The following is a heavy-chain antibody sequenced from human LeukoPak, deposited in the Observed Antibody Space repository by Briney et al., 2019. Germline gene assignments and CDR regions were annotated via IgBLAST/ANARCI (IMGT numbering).Heavy chain of an antibody. V-gene: IGHV1-2*02. Sequence: GASVKVSCKGSGYTFTSYGISWVRQAPGQGLEWIGWIHPNSGDTNYAQNFQGRVTMTRDTSISTAYMELSRLRSDDTAVYYCARPTEYYSSRGWFDPWGQGTLVTVSS. D-gene: IGHD6-13*01. J-gene: IGHJ5*02. CDR2: IHPNSGDT. CDR3: ARPTEYYSSRGWFDP. CDR1: GYTFTSYG.